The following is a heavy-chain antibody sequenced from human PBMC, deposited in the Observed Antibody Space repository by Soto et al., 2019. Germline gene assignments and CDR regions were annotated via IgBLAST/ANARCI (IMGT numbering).Heavy chain of an antibody. Sequence: QVQLQESGPGLVKPSETLSLTCTVSGVSVSSGSFYWAWIRQPPGKGLKWIGFGPYSGTTNYKPSLKSRVTISVDTSRSQISLKVSSLTAADTAVYYCARGATVTQYDYWGQGTLVTVSS. V-gene: IGHV4-61*01. CDR2: GPYSGTT. CDR1: GVSVSSGSFY. CDR3: ARGATVTQYDY. D-gene: IGHD4-17*01. J-gene: IGHJ4*02.